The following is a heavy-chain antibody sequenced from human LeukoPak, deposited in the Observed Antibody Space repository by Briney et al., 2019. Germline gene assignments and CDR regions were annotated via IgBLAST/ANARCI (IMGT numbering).Heavy chain of an antibody. CDR3: SSDLCGGIARGIDY. Sequence: GGSLRLSCAASGFTFSSYSMNWVRQAPGKGLVWVSSISSSSSYIYYADSVKGRFTISRDNAKNSLYLQMNSLRAEDTAVYSGSSDLCGGIARGIDYWGQGTLVTVSS. J-gene: IGHJ4*02. V-gene: IGHV3-21*01. D-gene: IGHD4-23*01. CDR1: GFTFSSYS. CDR2: ISSSSSYI.